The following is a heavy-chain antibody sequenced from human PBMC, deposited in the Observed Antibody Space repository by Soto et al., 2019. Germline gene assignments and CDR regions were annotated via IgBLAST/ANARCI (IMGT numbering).Heavy chain of an antibody. CDR2: ISAGGGSS. J-gene: IGHJ5*02. V-gene: IGHV3-23*01. CDR3: AKRPNYFDP. Sequence: EVQLLESGGGHIQPGGSLRLPCAAFGSTFSTSAMSWVRQAPGKGLEWVSAISAGGGSSYYADSVKGRFTISRDNSKNTLYLQMNSLRADDTAVYYCAKRPNYFDPWGQGTLVTVSS. CDR1: GSTFSTSA.